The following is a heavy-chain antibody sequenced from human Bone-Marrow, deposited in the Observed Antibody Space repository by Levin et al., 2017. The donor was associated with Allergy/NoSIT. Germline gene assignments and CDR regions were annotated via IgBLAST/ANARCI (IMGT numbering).Heavy chain of an antibody. D-gene: IGHD3-22*01. CDR3: ANHNYDSSTYYMDS. CDR2: ISYDGSKK. J-gene: IGHJ5*01. V-gene: IGHV3-30*04. Sequence: PGGSLRLSCAASGFTFSNFAIHWVRQAPGKGLQWVAVISYDGSKKYYSDSVKGRFTISRDNSKNTAYLQMSSLRVEDTAMYYCANHNYDSSTYYMDSWGRGTLVTVFS. CDR1: GFTFSNFA.